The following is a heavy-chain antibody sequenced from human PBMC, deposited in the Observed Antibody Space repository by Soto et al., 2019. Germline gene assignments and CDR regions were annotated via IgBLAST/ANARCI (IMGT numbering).Heavy chain of an antibody. J-gene: IGHJ5*02. CDR2: MSACNVNT. Sequence: ASVKVSCKASGYTFTSYGISGVRQAPGQGLEWMGWMSACNVNTNYAQKLQGRVTMTTDTSTSTAYMELRSLRSDDTAVYYCARDPYSSSWYGPYNWFDPWGQGTLVTVSS. CDR1: GYTFTSYG. D-gene: IGHD6-13*01. CDR3: ARDPYSSSWYGPYNWFDP. V-gene: IGHV1-18*01.